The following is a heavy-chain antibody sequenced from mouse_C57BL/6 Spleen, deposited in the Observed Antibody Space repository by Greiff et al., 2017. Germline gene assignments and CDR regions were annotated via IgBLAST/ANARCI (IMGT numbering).Heavy chain of an antibody. CDR3: ARNVITTVVGYYFDD. D-gene: IGHD1-1*01. CDR1: GYTFTSYW. J-gene: IGHJ2*01. V-gene: IGHV1-69*01. CDR2: IDPSDSYT. Sequence: QVQLQQPGAELVMPGASVKLSCKASGYTFTSYWMHWVKQRPGQGLEWIGEIDPSDSYTNYNQKFKGKSTLTVDKSSSTAYMQLSSLTSEDSAVYYCARNVITTVVGYYFDDWGQGTTLTVAS.